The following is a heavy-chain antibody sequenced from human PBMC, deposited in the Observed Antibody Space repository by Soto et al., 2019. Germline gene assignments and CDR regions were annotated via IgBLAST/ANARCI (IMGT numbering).Heavy chain of an antibody. CDR3: ARDGVGTTTYFGYFDY. V-gene: IGHV3-33*01. Sequence: QVQLVESGGGVVQPGRSLRLSCAASAVTFTGYGMHWVRQAPGKGLEWVAVIRYDGSNTYYADSVKGRFTISRDNPKNMLYLQMNSLRADYTAIYYCARDGVGTTTYFGYFDYWGLGTLVTGSS. CDR1: AVTFTGYG. D-gene: IGHD1-26*01. CDR2: IRYDGSNT. J-gene: IGHJ4*02.